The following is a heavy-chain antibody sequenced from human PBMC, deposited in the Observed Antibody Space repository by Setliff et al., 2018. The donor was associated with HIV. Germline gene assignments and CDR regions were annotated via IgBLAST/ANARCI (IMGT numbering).Heavy chain of an antibody. CDR3: ARLGRGIAVAGTRIDY. CDR2: IYYSGST. Sequence: SETLSLTCTVSGGSISSSSHYWGWIRQSPGKGLEWIGSIYYSGSTYYNSSLKSRVTIFVVTSKNQLSLKLRSVTAADTAVYYCARLGRGIAVAGTRIDYWGRGTLVTVSS. J-gene: IGHJ4*02. V-gene: IGHV4-39*01. CDR1: GGSISSSSHY. D-gene: IGHD6-19*01.